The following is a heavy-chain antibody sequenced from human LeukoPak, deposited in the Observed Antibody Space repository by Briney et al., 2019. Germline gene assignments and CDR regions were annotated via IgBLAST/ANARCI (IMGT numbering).Heavy chain of an antibody. CDR3: AKEFRFPQRPRAWFDP. D-gene: IGHD3-10*01. V-gene: IGHV4-30-2*01. Sequence: PSETLSLTCVVSGDSISSGAYSWSWIRQPPGKGLEWIGYIFHTGSTFYNPSLKSRVTISVDNAKNQFSLRLSSVTAADTAVYYCAKEFRFPQRPRAWFDPRGQGTLVTVSS. CDR1: GDSISSGAYS. CDR2: IFHTGST. J-gene: IGHJ5*02.